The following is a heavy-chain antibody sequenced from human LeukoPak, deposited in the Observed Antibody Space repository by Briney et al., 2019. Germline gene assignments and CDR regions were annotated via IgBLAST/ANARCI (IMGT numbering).Heavy chain of an antibody. Sequence: SETLSLTCTVSGGSISSYYWSWIRQPPGKGLEWIGYIYYSGSTNYNPSLKSRVTISVDTSKNQFSLKLSSVTAADTAVYYCAGGHPDFDYWGQGTLVTVSS. CDR1: GGSISSYY. CDR2: IYYSGST. CDR3: AGGHPDFDY. V-gene: IGHV4-59*01. J-gene: IGHJ4*02.